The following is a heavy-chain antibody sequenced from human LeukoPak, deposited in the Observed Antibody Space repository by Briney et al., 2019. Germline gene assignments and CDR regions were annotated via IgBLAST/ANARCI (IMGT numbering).Heavy chain of an antibody. Sequence: GGSLRLSCAASGFTVSENDMSWVRQAPGKGLEWVSVVYSGGSPYYADSVKGRFTISRDISKNTLYLQVNSLRVEDTAPYYCARAPGSTWYFDSWGHGTLVTVSS. V-gene: IGHV3-66*01. CDR2: VYSGGSP. CDR1: GFTVSEND. D-gene: IGHD6-13*01. J-gene: IGHJ4*01. CDR3: ARAPGSTWYFDS.